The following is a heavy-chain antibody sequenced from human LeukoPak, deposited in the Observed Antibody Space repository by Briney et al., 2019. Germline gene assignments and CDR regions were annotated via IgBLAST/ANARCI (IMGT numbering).Heavy chain of an antibody. CDR3: ARATSARWELQSYFDY. Sequence: GGSLRLSCAASGFTFSSYWMHWVRQAPGKGLVWVSRINSDGSSTSYADSVKGRFTISRDNAKNTLYLQMNSLRAEDTAVYYCARATSARWELQSYFDYWGQGTLVTVSS. J-gene: IGHJ4*02. V-gene: IGHV3-74*01. CDR1: GFTFSSYW. D-gene: IGHD1-26*01. CDR2: INSDGSST.